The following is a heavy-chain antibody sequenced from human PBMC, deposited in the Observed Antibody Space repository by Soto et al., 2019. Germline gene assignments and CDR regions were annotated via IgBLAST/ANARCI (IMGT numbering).Heavy chain of an antibody. CDR2: IKQDGSES. CDR1: GFTFSTYW. CDR3: ASDCGRSDY. Sequence: GGSLRLSCAASGFTFSTYWMSWVRQAPWKGLEWVANIKQDGSESYYVDSVKGRFTISRDNAKNSLYLQMNSLRAEDRAVDYCASDCGRSDYWGQGSLVTVSS. J-gene: IGHJ4*02. D-gene: IGHD2-21*01. V-gene: IGHV3-7*01.